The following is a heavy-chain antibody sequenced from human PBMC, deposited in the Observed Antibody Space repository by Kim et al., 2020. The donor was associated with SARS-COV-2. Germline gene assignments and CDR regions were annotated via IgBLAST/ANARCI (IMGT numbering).Heavy chain of an antibody. CDR2: IIPILGIA. V-gene: IGHV1-69*04. CDR1: GGTFSSYA. CDR3: AREAPYDLPGY. J-gene: IGHJ4*02. Sequence: SVKVSCKASGGTFSSYAISWVRQAPGQGLEWMGRIIPILGIANYAQKFQGRVTITADKSTSTAYMELSSLRSEDTAVYYCAREAPYDLPGYWGQGTLVTVSS. D-gene: IGHD3-22*01.